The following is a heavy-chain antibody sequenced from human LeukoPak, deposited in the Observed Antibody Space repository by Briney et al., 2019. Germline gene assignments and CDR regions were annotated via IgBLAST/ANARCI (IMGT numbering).Heavy chain of an antibody. CDR3: ARGTLNIPGEHGAFDY. CDR2: ISTSSSYI. V-gene: IGHV3-21*01. J-gene: IGHJ4*02. CDR1: GFTFSSYS. D-gene: IGHD1-14*01. Sequence: GSLRLSSAASGFTFSSYSMNSVRHAPGKGLEWVSSISTSSSYIHYADSVKGRFTSSRDNAKNSLYLQMNSLRAEDTAVYYCARGTLNIPGEHGAFDYWGQGTLVTVSS.